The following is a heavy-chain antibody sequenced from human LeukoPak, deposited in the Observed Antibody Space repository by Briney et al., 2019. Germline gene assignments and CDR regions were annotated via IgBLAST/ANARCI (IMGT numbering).Heavy chain of an antibody. J-gene: IGHJ4*02. Sequence: GGSLRLSCAASGFTFSTYTIHWVRQAPGKGLEWVAVISYDGSSDYYVNSVKGRFTISRDDSKNTLYLQMNSLRAEDTAVYYCARASRWVQVGFDYWGQGTPVTVSS. CDR3: ARASRWVQVGFDY. CDR2: ISYDGSSD. V-gene: IGHV3-30-3*01. CDR1: GFTFSTYT. D-gene: IGHD5-24*01.